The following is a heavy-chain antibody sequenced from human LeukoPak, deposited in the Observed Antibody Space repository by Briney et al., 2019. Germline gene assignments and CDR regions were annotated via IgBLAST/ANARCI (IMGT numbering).Heavy chain of an antibody. D-gene: IGHD3-22*01. CDR3: ARESYDSSGYYYYYGMDV. Sequence: SVKVSCTASGGTFSSYAISWVRQAPGQGLEWMGRIIPILGIANYAQKFQGRVTITADKSTSTAYMELSSLRSEDTAVYYCARESYDSSGYYYYYGMDVWGQGTTVTVSS. J-gene: IGHJ6*02. CDR2: IIPILGIA. V-gene: IGHV1-69*04. CDR1: GGTFSSYA.